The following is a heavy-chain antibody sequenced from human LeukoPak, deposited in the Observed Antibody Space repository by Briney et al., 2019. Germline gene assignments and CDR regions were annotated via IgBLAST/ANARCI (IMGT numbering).Heavy chain of an antibody. V-gene: IGHV4-59*08. CDR3: VRNYYYDSIRYGFDP. J-gene: IGHJ5*02. Sequence: SETLSLTCTVSGGSIRSYYWSWMRQPPGKGLEWIGYIYYSGTTNYNPSLKSRVTISVDTSENQFSLKLSSVTAADTAVYYCVRNYYYDSIRYGFDPWGQGTLVTVSS. CDR2: IYYSGTT. D-gene: IGHD3-22*01. CDR1: GGSIRSYY.